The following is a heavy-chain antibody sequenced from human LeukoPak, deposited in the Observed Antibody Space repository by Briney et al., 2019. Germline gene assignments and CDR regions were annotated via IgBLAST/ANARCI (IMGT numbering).Heavy chain of an antibody. CDR2: IYTSGST. V-gene: IGHV4-61*02. D-gene: IGHD3-10*01. CDR1: GGSISSGSYY. J-gene: IGHJ4*02. CDR3: AREASYGSGSSYYFDY. Sequence: PSETLSLTCTVSGGSISSGSYYWSWIRQPAGKGLEWIGRIYTSGSTNYNPSLKSRVTISVDTSKNQFSLKLSSVTAADTAVYYCAREASYGSGSSYYFDYWGQGTLVTVSS.